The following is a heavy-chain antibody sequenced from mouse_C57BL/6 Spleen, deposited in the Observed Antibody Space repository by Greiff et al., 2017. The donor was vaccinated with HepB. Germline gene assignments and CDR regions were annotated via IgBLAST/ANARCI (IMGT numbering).Heavy chain of an antibody. D-gene: IGHD2-4*01. V-gene: IGHV1-50*01. CDR2: IDPSDSYT. J-gene: IGHJ3*01. CDR1: GYTFTSYW. CDR3: ARGDYDGGFAY. Sequence: QQSCKASGYTFTSYWMQWVKQRPGQGLEWIGEIDPSDSYTNYNQKFKGKATLTVDTSSSTAYMQLSSLTSEDSAVYYCARGDYDGGFAYWGQGTLVTVSA.